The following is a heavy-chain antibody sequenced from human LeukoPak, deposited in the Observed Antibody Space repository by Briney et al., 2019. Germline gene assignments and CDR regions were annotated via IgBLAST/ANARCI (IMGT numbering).Heavy chain of an antibody. CDR1: GYTFTGYY. CDR2: INPNSGGT. D-gene: IGHD5-18*01. CDR3: ARAGYSYDRFDY. Sequence: ASVKVSCKASGYTFTGYYMHWVRQAPGQGLEWMGWINPNSGGTNYAQKFQGRVTMTRDTSISTAYMELSSLRSEDTAVYYCARAGYSYDRFDYWGQGTLVTVSS. J-gene: IGHJ4*02. V-gene: IGHV1-2*02.